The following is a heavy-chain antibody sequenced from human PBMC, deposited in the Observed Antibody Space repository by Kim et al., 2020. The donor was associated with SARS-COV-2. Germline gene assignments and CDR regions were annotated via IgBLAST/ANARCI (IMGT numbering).Heavy chain of an antibody. CDR1: GGSISSYY. D-gene: IGHD4-17*01. Sequence: SETLSLTCTVSGGSISSYYWSWIRQPPGKGLEWIGYIYYSGSTNYNPSLKSRVTISVDTSKNQFSLKLSSVTAADTAVYYCARDHGLYYYYYMDVWGKGTTVTVSS. CDR2: IYYSGST. J-gene: IGHJ6*03. CDR3: ARDHGLYYYYYMDV. V-gene: IGHV4-59*01.